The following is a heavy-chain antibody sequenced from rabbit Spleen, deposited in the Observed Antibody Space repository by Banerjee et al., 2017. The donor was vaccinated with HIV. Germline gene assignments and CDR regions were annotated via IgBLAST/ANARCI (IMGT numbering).Heavy chain of an antibody. V-gene: IGHV1S40*01. Sequence: QSLEESGGDLVKPGASLTLTCKASGFDFSSSYYMCWVRQAPEKGLELIACINTATGKAVYASWAKGRFTISKTSSTTVTLQMTSLTAADTATYFCAREKSGDYGYVLWGPGTLVTVS. D-gene: IGHD6-1*01. CDR3: AREKSGDYGYVL. CDR2: INTATGKA. J-gene: IGHJ4*01. CDR1: GFDFSSSYY.